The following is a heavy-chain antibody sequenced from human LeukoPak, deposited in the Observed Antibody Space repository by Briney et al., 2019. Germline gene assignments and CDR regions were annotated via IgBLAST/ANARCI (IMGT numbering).Heavy chain of an antibody. D-gene: IGHD6-25*01. Sequence: GGSLRLSCAGSGFTFSGYSLNWVRQAPGKGLEWVSSITSSGSSMYYADSVKGRFTISRDNAKNSLYLQMNSLRAEDTAVYHCARGTAALDYWGQGTPVTVSS. V-gene: IGHV3-21*01. CDR3: ARGTAALDY. J-gene: IGHJ4*02. CDR1: GFTFSGYS. CDR2: ITSSGSSM.